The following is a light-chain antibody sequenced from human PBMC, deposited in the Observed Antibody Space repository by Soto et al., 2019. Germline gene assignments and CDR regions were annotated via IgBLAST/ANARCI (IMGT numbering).Light chain of an antibody. CDR1: QAISSH. Sequence: DIQLTQSPSFLSASVGGRVTITCRASQAISSHLAWYQQKPGKAPNLLIYSASSLQGGVPPRFSGSGSGTDFTLTISSLQPEDFATYYCQQTYITSVTVGQGTKVDI. CDR3: QQTYITSVT. CDR2: SAS. V-gene: IGKV1-39*01. J-gene: IGKJ1*01.